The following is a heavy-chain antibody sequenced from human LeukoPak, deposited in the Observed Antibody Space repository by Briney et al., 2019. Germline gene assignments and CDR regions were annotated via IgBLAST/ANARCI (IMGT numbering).Heavy chain of an antibody. J-gene: IGHJ4*02. CDR1: GGSISSSSYY. V-gene: IGHV4-39*07. CDR2: IYYSGST. D-gene: IGHD6-13*01. CDR3: ARVAAAGPFDY. Sequence: SETLSLTCTVSGGSISSSSYYWGWIRQPPGKGLEWIGSIYYSGSTYYNPSLKSRVTISVDTSKNQFSLKLSSVTAADTAVYYCARVAAAGPFDYWGQGTLVTVSS.